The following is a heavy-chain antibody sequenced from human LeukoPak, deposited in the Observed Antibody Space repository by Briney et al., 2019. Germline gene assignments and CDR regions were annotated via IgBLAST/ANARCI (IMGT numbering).Heavy chain of an antibody. D-gene: IGHD3-22*01. CDR3: ARDPILTHYYDSSSYYDRGLFDY. CDR2: IIPIFGTA. V-gene: IGHV1-69*05. J-gene: IGHJ4*02. CDR1: GGTFSSYA. Sequence: ASVKVSCKASGGTFSSYAISWVRQAPGQGLEWMGRIIPIFGTANYAQKFQGRVTITTDESTSTAYMELSSLRSEDTAVYYCARDPILTHYYDSSSYYDRGLFDYWGQGTLVTVSS.